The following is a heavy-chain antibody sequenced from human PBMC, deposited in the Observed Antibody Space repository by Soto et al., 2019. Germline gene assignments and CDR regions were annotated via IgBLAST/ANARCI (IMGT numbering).Heavy chain of an antibody. CDR2: ISWNSGRI. Sequence: EVQLVESGGGLVQSGRSLRLSCAVSGFTIDDYAMHWVRQAPGKGLEWVSGISWNSGRIGYADSVKGRFTISRDNAENSLYLQMNSLRPEDTAVYYCAKDIGHVESVYGFDSWGQGTLVTVSS. J-gene: IGHJ4*02. D-gene: IGHD5-12*01. V-gene: IGHV3-9*01. CDR3: AKDIGHVESVYGFDS. CDR1: GFTIDDYA.